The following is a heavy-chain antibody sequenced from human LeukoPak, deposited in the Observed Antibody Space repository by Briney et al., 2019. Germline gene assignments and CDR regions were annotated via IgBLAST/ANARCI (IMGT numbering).Heavy chain of an antibody. Sequence: ASVKVSCKASGYTFTSYDINWVRQATGQGLEWMGWMNPNSGNTGYAQKFQGRVTMTRNTSISTAYMELSSLRSEDTAVYYCARGWLYYDFWSGYVPKNWFDPWGQGTLVTVSS. V-gene: IGHV1-8*01. CDR3: ARGWLYYDFWSGYVPKNWFDP. J-gene: IGHJ5*02. D-gene: IGHD3-3*01. CDR2: MNPNSGNT. CDR1: GYTFTSYD.